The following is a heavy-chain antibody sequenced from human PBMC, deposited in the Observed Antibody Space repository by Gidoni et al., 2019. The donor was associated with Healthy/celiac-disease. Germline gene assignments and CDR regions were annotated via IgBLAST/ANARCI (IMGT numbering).Heavy chain of an antibody. J-gene: IGHJ4*02. D-gene: IGHD3-22*01. CDR2: INHSGST. CDR1: GGSFSGYY. CDR3: ARGRGSFYFGGSGYLY. Sequence: QVQLQQWGAGLLKPSETLSLTCAVYGGSFSGYYWSWIRQPPGKGLEWIGEINHSGSTNYNPSLKSRVTISVDTSKNQFSLKLSSVTAADTAVYYCARGRGSFYFGGSGYLYWGQGTLVTVSS. V-gene: IGHV4-34*01.